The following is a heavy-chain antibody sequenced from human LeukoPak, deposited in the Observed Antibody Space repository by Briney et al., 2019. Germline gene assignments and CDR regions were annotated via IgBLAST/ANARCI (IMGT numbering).Heavy chain of an antibody. CDR1: GFTFSSYS. CDR2: ISSSSSYI. D-gene: IGHD5-24*01. Sequence: GGSLRLSCAASGFTFSSYSMNWVRQAPGKGLEWVSSISSSSSYIYYADSVKGRFTISRDNAKNSLYLQMNSLRAGDTAVYYCAREGDGYNYGYWGQGTLVTVSS. V-gene: IGHV3-21*01. CDR3: AREGDGYNYGY. J-gene: IGHJ4*02.